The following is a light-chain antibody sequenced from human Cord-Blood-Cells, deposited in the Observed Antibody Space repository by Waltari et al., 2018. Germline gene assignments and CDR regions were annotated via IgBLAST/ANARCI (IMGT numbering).Light chain of an antibody. CDR1: QSLLHSNGYNY. J-gene: IGKJ1*01. V-gene: IGKV2-28*01. CDR2: LGS. CDR3: MQALQTPWT. Sequence: DIVMTQSPLSLPVTPGEPASISCRSSQSLLHSNGYNYLDWYLQKPGQSPQLLIYLGSNRVSGVPDRFSGSGSGTDFTLKISRMEAEDVGVYYCMQALQTPWTFGQGTKVEIK.